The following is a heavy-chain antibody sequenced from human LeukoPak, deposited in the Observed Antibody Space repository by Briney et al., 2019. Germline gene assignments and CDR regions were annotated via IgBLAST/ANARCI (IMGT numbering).Heavy chain of an antibody. J-gene: IGHJ6*02. CDR2: ISAYNGNT. Sequence: ASVKVSCKASGYTFTSYGISWVRQAPEQGLEWMGWISAYNGNTNYAQKLQGRVTMTTDTSTSTAYMELRSLRSDDTAVYYCARQVIAVAGTSYYGMDVWGQGTTVTVSS. V-gene: IGHV1-18*01. D-gene: IGHD6-19*01. CDR1: GYTFTSYG. CDR3: ARQVIAVAGTSYYGMDV.